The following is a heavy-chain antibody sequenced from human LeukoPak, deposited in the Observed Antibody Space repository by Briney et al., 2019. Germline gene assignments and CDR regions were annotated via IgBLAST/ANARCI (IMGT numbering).Heavy chain of an antibody. CDR3: ARGAPDWSGYSDYYGMDV. CDR1: GFTFSSYG. J-gene: IGHJ6*02. CDR2: IWYDGSNK. V-gene: IGHV3-33*01. Sequence: GGSLRLSCAASGFTFSSYGMHWVRQAPGKGLEWVAVIWYDGSNKYYADSVKGRFTISRDNSKHTLYLQMSSLRAEDTAVYYCARGAPDWSGYSDYYGMDVWGQGTTVTVSS. D-gene: IGHD3-3*01.